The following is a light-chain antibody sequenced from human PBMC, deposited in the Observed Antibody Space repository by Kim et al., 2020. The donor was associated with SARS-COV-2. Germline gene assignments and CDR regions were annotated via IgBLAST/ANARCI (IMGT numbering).Light chain of an antibody. CDR3: QQRSNWPLSFT. V-gene: IGKV3-11*01. Sequence: PGERATLSCRASRSVSSYLAWYQQKPGQAPRLLIYDASNRATGIPARFSGSGSGTDFTLTISSLESEDFAIYYCQQRSNWPLSFTFGPGTKVDIK. CDR1: RSVSSY. CDR2: DAS. J-gene: IGKJ3*01.